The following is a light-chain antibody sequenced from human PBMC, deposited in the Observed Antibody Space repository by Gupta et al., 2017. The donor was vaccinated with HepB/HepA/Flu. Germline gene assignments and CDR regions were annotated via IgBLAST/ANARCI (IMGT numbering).Light chain of an antibody. CDR2: EDN. V-gene: IGLV6-57*02. CDR1: SGSIASNY. Sequence: NFMLTQPHSVSASPGKTVTISCTGRSGSIASNYVQWYQQRPGSAPTTVIYEDNQRPSGVPDRFSGSIDTSSNSASLTISGLKTEDEAHYYCQSYDTTNQNWVFGGGTKLTVL. CDR3: QSYDTTNQNWV. J-gene: IGLJ3*02.